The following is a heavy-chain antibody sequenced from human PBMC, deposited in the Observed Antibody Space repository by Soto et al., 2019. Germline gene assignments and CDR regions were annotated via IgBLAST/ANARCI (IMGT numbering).Heavy chain of an antibody. CDR2: VSANNGHT. CDR1: GFTFSNYG. CDR3: ARDIESVTAKHFFYYYAMDV. J-gene: IGHJ6*02. D-gene: IGHD2-8*01. Sequence: ASVTVSCKASGFTFSNYGLNWVRQAPGQGLEWMGWVSANNGHTNYAQNLQGRVSMTTDTSTSTAYMELRGLTFDDTAVYYCARDIESVTAKHFFYYYAMDVWGQGTTVTVSS. V-gene: IGHV1-18*01.